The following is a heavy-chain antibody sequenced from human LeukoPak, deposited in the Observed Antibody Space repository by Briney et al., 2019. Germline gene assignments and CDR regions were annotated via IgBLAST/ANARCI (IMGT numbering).Heavy chain of an antibody. CDR3: ARENEVPLAITGFDP. Sequence: GASVNVSFRSSGYTFTDYFVHWVRQAPAQGLEWMGYINPKNGGTVYAEKFQGRVTMTRDTSISTVYMEVNSLRSDDTAVYYCARENEVPLAITGFDPWGQGTLVTVSS. CDR2: INPKNGGT. CDR1: GYTFTDYF. J-gene: IGHJ5*02. V-gene: IGHV1-2*02. D-gene: IGHD1-20*01.